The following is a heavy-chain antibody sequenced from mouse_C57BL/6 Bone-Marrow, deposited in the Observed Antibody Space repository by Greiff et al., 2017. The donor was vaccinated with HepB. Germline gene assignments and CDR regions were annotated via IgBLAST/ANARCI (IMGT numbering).Heavy chain of an antibody. D-gene: IGHD1-1*01. CDR2: ISSGSSTI. V-gene: IGHV5-17*01. J-gene: IGHJ4*01. Sequence: EVKLVESGGGLVKPGGSLKLSCAASGFTFSDYGMHWVRQAPEKGLEWVAYISSGSSTIYYADTVKGRFTISRDNAKNTLFLQMTSLRSEDTAMYYCARIPTVVAFYAMDYWGQGTSVTVSS. CDR1: GFTFSDYG. CDR3: ARIPTVVAFYAMDY.